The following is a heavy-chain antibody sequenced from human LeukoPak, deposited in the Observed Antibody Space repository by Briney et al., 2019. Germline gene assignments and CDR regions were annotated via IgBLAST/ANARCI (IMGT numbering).Heavy chain of an antibody. Sequence: SGGSLRLSCAASGFTFNTYAMSWVRQAPGKGLEWVSYISPSSSTIYYADSVKGRFTISRDNAKNPLSLQMNSLRAEDTAVYYCASSSSLGNWGQGTLVTVSS. J-gene: IGHJ4*02. CDR3: ASSSSLGN. D-gene: IGHD6-6*01. CDR1: GFTFNTYA. V-gene: IGHV3-48*01. CDR2: ISPSSSTI.